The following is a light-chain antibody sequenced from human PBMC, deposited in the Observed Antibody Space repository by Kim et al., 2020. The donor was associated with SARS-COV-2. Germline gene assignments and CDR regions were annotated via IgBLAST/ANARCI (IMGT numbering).Light chain of an antibody. CDR3: SSYTDTKNLL. J-gene: IGLJ2*01. V-gene: IGLV2-8*01. CDR2: EVT. CDR1: SSDIGAYDY. Sequence: QSALTQPPYASGSPGQSVTISCTGSSSDIGAYDYVSWYQHHPGKAHKLVTFEVTKRPSGVPDRFSGSKSGNTASLTVSGLQAEDEADYYCSSYTDTKNLLFGGGTQLTVL.